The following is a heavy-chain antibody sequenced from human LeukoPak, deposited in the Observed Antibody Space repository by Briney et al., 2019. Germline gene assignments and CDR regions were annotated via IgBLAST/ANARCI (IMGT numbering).Heavy chain of an antibody. V-gene: IGHV1-69*13. CDR2: IIPIFGTA. Sequence: SVKVSCKASGGTFSSYAISWVRQAPGQGLEWMGGIIPIFGTANYAQKSQGRVTITADESTSTAYMELSSLRSEDTAVYYCARVAGELIGANWFDPWGQGTLVTVSS. D-gene: IGHD3-10*01. CDR1: GGTFSSYA. J-gene: IGHJ5*02. CDR3: ARVAGELIGANWFDP.